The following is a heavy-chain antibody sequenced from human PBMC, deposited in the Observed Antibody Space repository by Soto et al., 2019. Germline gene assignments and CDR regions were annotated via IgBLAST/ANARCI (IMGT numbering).Heavy chain of an antibody. CDR1: GFTFSSYG. J-gene: IGHJ2*01. CDR3: AREGAYGEGQNDWYFDL. Sequence: QVQLVESGGGVVQPGRSLRLSCAASGFTFSSYGMHWVRQAPGKGLEWVAVIWYDGSNKYYADSVKGRFTISRDNSKNTLYLQMNSLRAEDTAVYYCAREGAYGEGQNDWYFDLWGRGTLVTVSS. D-gene: IGHD4-17*01. V-gene: IGHV3-33*01. CDR2: IWYDGSNK.